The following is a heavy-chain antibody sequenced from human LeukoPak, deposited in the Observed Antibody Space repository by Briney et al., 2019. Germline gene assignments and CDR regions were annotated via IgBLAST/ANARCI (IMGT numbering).Heavy chain of an antibody. D-gene: IGHD3-10*01. CDR2: INPDSGVT. V-gene: IGHV1-2*02. Sequence: GASVKVSCKASGYTFTGYYIHWVRQAPGQGLEWMGWINPDSGVTNYAQKFQGRVTMTRDTSISTAYMELSRLRSNDTAVYYCARDRDPSSPYDAFDIWGQGTMVTVSS. CDR3: ARDRDPSSPYDAFDI. CDR1: GYTFTGYY. J-gene: IGHJ3*02.